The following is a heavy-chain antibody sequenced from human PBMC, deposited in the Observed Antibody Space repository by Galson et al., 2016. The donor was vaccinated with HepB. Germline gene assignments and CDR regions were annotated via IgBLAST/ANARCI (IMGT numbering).Heavy chain of an antibody. CDR3: ARVLHGPGAARGWSDS. D-gene: IGHD6-19*01. V-gene: IGHV5-51*01. Sequence: QSGAEVKKPGESLKISCKASGYNFTTQWVVWVRQMPGKGLEWMGIIYPGDSDTKYSQSFQGQVTIAADKSTSTAYLQWNSLKDSDTHRYYCARVLHGPGAARGWSDSWGQGTRVTVSS. J-gene: IGHJ5*01. CDR2: IYPGDSDT. CDR1: GYNFTTQW.